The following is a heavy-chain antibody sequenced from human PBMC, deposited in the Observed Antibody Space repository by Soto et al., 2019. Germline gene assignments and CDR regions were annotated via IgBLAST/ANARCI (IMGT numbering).Heavy chain of an antibody. CDR1: GYTFTSYG. J-gene: IGHJ4*02. D-gene: IGHD3-3*01. CDR2: ISAYNGNT. V-gene: IGHV1-18*01. Sequence: QVPLVQSGAEVKKPGASVKVSCKASGYTFTSYGISWVRQAPGQGLEWMGWISAYNGNTNYAQKLQGRVTRTTDTSTSTAYMELRSLRSDDTAVYYCARGMDYDFWSGPYYFDYWGQGTLVTVSS. CDR3: ARGMDYDFWSGPYYFDY.